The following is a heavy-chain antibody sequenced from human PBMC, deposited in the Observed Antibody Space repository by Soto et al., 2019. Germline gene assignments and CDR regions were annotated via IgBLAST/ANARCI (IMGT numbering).Heavy chain of an antibody. Sequence: VGSLRLSCAASGFTVSSNYMSWVRQAPGKGLEWVSVIYSGGSTYYADSVKGRFTISRDNAKNSLYLQMNSLRDEDTAVYYCAREGGNLNWFDPWGQGTLVTVSS. CDR2: IYSGGST. CDR3: AREGGNLNWFDP. D-gene: IGHD1-26*01. V-gene: IGHV3-53*01. CDR1: GFTVSSNY. J-gene: IGHJ5*02.